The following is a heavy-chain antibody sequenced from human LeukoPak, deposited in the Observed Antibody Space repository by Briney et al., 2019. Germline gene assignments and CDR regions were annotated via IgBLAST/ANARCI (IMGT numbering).Heavy chain of an antibody. J-gene: IGHJ3*02. CDR2: ISAYNGNT. CDR1: GYTFTSYG. Sequence: ASVKVSCKASGYTFTSYGISWVRQAPGQGLEWMGWISAYNGNTNYAQKLQGRVTMTTDTSTSTAYMELRSLRSDDTAVYYCARDGSVVGATDAFDIWGQGTMVTVSS. CDR3: ARDGSVVGATDAFDI. V-gene: IGHV1-18*01. D-gene: IGHD1-26*01.